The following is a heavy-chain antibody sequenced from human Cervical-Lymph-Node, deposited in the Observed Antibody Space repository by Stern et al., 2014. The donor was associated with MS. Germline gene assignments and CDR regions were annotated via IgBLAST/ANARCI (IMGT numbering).Heavy chain of an antibody. Sequence: QVQLVESGPGLVKPSQTLSLTCTVSGGSISSGSYYWSWIRQPAGKGLEWIGRIYTSGSTNYNPSLKSRVTISVDTSKNQFSLKRTSGPAADTAVYYCARMGGGYSYGYPAGFDYWGQGTLVTVSS. CDR3: ARMGGGYSYGYPAGFDY. D-gene: IGHD5-18*01. V-gene: IGHV4-61*02. J-gene: IGHJ4*02. CDR2: IYTSGST. CDR1: GGSISSGSYY.